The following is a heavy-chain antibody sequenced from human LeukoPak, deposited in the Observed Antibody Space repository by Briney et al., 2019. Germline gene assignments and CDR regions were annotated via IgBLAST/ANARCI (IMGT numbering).Heavy chain of an antibody. V-gene: IGHV1-2*06. Sequence: GASVKVSCKASGYTFTGYYMHWVRQAPGQGLEWMGRINPNGGGTNYAQKFQGGVTMTRDTSISTAYMELSRLRSDDTAVYYCARADKSSGWYYFDYWGQGTLVTVSS. J-gene: IGHJ4*02. CDR1: GYTFTGYY. CDR3: ARADKSSGWYYFDY. D-gene: IGHD6-19*01. CDR2: INPNGGGT.